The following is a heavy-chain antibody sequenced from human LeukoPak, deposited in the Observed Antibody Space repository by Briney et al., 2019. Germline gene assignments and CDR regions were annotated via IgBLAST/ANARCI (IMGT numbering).Heavy chain of an antibody. Sequence: GGSLGLSCAASGFTFSSYGMHWVRQAPGKGLEWVAFIRYDGSNKYYADSVKGRFTISRDNSKNTLYLQMNSLRAEDTAVYYCAKGILGYCSGGSCAAYDYWGQGTLVTVSS. CDR1: GFTFSSYG. V-gene: IGHV3-30*02. D-gene: IGHD2-15*01. CDR2: IRYDGSNK. J-gene: IGHJ4*02. CDR3: AKGILGYCSGGSCAAYDY.